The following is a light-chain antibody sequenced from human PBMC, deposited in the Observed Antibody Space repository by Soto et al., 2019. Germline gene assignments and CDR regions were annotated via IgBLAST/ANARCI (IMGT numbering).Light chain of an antibody. CDR2: GAS. CDR1: QSVSSN. V-gene: IGKV3-15*01. J-gene: IGKJ4*01. Sequence: EIVMTQSPATLSVSPGERATLSCRASQSVSSNLAWYQQQPGQAPRLLIYGASTRATGFPARFSGSGSGTEFTLTISSLQPEDFAVYYCQQYNNWPLTFGGGTKVDIK. CDR3: QQYNNWPLT.